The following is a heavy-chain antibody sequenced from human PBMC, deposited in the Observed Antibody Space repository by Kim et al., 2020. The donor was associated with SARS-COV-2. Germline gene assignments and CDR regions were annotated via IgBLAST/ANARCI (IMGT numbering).Heavy chain of an antibody. D-gene: IGHD3-22*01. CDR3: ARVFLLPRGFDY. CDR2: INPNSGGT. V-gene: IGHV1-2*06. J-gene: IGHJ4*02. Sequence: ASVKVSCKASGYTFTGYYMHWVRQAPGQGLEWMGRINPNSGGTNYAQKFQGRVTMTRDTSISTAYMELSRLRSDDTAVYYCARVFLLPRGFDYWGQGTLVTVSS. CDR1: GYTFTGYY.